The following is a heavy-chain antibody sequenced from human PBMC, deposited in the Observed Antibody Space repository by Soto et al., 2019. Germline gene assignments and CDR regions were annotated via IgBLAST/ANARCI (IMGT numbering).Heavy chain of an antibody. Sequence: ASVKVSCKAFGFTFTSSAVQWVRQARGQRLEWIGWIVVGSGNTNYAQKFQERVTITRDMSTSTAYMELSSLRSEDTAVYYCAAGRHCSGGSCYSGDCFDPWGQGTLVTVSS. CDR3: AAGRHCSGGSCYSGDCFDP. D-gene: IGHD2-15*01. V-gene: IGHV1-58*01. CDR1: GFTFTSSA. J-gene: IGHJ5*02. CDR2: IVVGSGNT.